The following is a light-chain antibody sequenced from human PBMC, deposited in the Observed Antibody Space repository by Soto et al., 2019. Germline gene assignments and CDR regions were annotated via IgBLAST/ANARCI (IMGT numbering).Light chain of an antibody. CDR1: QDISNS. J-gene: IGKJ2*01. V-gene: IGKV1-33*01. CDR3: QHYHFLPRMFP. CDR2: DAS. Sequence: DIQMTQSPSSLSASVGDRVTITCQASQDISNSLNWYQQKPGKAPKLLIYDASNLNTGVPSRFSGSGSETYFTFTISSLQPEHFATYYCQHYHFLPRMFPFGQGTTVEIK.